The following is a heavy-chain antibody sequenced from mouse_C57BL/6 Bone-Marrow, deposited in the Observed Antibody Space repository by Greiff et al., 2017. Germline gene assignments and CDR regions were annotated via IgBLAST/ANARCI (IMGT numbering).Heavy chain of an antibody. CDR3: TRLSSHWDIDV. CDR2: IYPGNSDT. V-gene: IGHV1-5*01. CDR1: GYTFTSYW. J-gene: IGHJ1*03. D-gene: IGHD1-1*01. Sequence: EVQLQQSGTVLARPGASVKMSCKTSGYTFTSYWMHWVKQRPGQGLEWIGAIYPGNSDTSYNQKFKGKAKLTAVTSASNAYKELRSLTNEDSAVYYCTRLSSHWDIDVWGTGTTVTVSS.